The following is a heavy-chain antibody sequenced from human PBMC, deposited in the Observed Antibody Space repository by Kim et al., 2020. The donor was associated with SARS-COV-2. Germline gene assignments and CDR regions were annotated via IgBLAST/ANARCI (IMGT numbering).Heavy chain of an antibody. D-gene: IGHD3-10*01. J-gene: IGHJ4*02. CDR3: ARDIGWFGELETFDY. CDR1: GFTFSSYW. V-gene: IGHV3-74*01. Sequence: GGSLRLSCAASGFTFSSYWMHWVRQAPGKGLVWVSRINSDGSSTSYADSVKGRFTISRDNAKNTLYLQMNSLRAEDTAVYYCARDIGWFGELETFDYWGQGTLVTVSS. CDR2: INSDGSST.